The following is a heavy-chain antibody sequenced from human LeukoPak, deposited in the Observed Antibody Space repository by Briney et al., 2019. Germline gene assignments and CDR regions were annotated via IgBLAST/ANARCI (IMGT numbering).Heavy chain of an antibody. CDR3: ARVYYDSSGYYYFDY. V-gene: IGHV4-30-2*01. J-gene: IGHJ4*02. D-gene: IGHD3-22*01. CDR2: IYHSGST. Sequence: ASETLSLTCAVSGGSISSGGYSWSWIRQPPGKGLGWIGYIYHSGSTYYNPSLKSRVTISVDRSKNQFSLKLSSVTAADTAVYYCARVYYDSSGYYYFDYWGQGTLVTVSS. CDR1: GGSISSGGYS.